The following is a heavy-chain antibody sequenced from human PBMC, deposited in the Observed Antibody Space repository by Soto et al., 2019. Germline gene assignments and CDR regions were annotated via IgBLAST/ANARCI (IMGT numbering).Heavy chain of an antibody. J-gene: IGHJ5*02. CDR1: GGSISSGDYY. CDR3: ARGEASSIGFDP. D-gene: IGHD6-6*01. Sequence: PSETLSLTCTVSGGSISSGDYYWSWIRQPPGKGLEWIGYIYYSGSTYYNPSLKSRVTISVDTSKNQFSLKLSSVTAADTAVYYWARGEASSIGFDPWGQGTLVTVSS. CDR2: IYYSGST. V-gene: IGHV4-30-4*01.